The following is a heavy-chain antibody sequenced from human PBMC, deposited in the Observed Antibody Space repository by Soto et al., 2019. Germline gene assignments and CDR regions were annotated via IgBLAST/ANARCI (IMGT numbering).Heavy chain of an antibody. CDR3: AKTREQPNRTDAFDI. CDR2: ISSSGSST. V-gene: IGHV3-23*01. J-gene: IGHJ3*02. Sequence: PGGSLRLSCAASGFTFATSAMSWVRQAPGKGLEWVSAISSSGSSTYFADSVQGRFTISRDNSKNTLYLQMNSLRAEDTAVYYCAKTREQPNRTDAFDIWGQGTMVTVSS. D-gene: IGHD6-13*01. CDR1: GFTFATSA.